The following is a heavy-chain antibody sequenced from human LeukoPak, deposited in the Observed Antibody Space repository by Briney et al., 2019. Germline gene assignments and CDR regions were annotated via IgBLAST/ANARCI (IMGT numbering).Heavy chain of an antibody. CDR3: AKAYCSSSTCSIGGY. CDR2: INPNSGGT. D-gene: IGHD2-2*01. V-gene: IGHV1-2*02. J-gene: IGHJ4*02. Sequence: ASVKVSCKASGYTFTDYYIHWVRQAPGQGLEWMGWINPNSGGTNYAQKFEGRVTMTRDTSINTAYMELSRLISDDTALYFCAKAYCSSSTCSIGGYWGQGTLVTVSS. CDR1: GYTFTDYY.